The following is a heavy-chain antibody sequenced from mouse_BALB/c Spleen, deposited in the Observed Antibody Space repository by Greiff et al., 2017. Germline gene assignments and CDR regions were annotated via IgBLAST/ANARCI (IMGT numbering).Heavy chain of an antibody. CDR1: GFSLTSYG. CDR2: IWAGGST. CDR3: ARDEVRQRAWFAY. V-gene: IGHV2-9*02. D-gene: IGHD2-14*01. Sequence: VMLVESGPGLVAPSQSLSITCTVSGFSLTSYGVHWVRQPPGKGLEWLGVIWAGGSTNYNSALMSRLSISKDNSKSQVFLKMNSLQTDDTAMYYCARDEVRQRAWFAYWGQGTLVTVSA. J-gene: IGHJ3*01.